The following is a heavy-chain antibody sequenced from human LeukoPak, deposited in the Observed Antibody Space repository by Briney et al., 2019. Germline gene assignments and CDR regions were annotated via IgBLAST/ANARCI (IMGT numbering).Heavy chain of an antibody. V-gene: IGHV3-23*01. J-gene: IGHJ4*02. CDR3: AKENPVGGTNYFDY. Sequence: GGSLRLSCAASGLTFRNYAMGWVRQAPGKGLEWVSAITGSGDSTYYADSVKGRFTISRDNSKNTLSLQKNSLRAEDTAVYYCAKENPVGGTNYFDYWGQGTLVTVPS. CDR1: GLTFRNYA. D-gene: IGHD1-26*01. CDR2: ITGSGDST.